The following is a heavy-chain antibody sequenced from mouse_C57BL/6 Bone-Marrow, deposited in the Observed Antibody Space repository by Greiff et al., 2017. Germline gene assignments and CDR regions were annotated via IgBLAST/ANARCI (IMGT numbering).Heavy chain of an antibody. V-gene: IGHV5-4*03. Sequence: EVMLVESGGGLVKPGGSLKLSCAASGFTFSSYAMSWVRQTPEKRLEWVATISDGGSYTYYPDNVKGRVTISRDNAKNNLYLQMSHLKSEDTAMYYCARRGLHLDYFDYWGQGTTLTVSS. CDR2: ISDGGSYT. J-gene: IGHJ2*01. CDR3: ARRGLHLDYFDY. D-gene: IGHD3-1*01. CDR1: GFTFSSYA.